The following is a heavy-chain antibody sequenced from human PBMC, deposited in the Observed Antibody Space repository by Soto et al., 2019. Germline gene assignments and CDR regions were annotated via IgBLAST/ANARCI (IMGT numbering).Heavy chain of an antibody. CDR1: GGSISSGGYY. V-gene: IGHV4-31*03. CDR2: IYYSGST. CDR3: ARSDIVVVPAASNWFDP. D-gene: IGHD2-2*01. J-gene: IGHJ5*02. Sequence: QVQLQESGPGLVKPSQTLSLTCTVSGGSISSGGYYWSWIRQHPGKGLEWIGYIYYSGSTYYNPSLKSRVTISVDTSKKQFSLKLSSVTAADTAVYYCARSDIVVVPAASNWFDPWGQGTLVTVSS.